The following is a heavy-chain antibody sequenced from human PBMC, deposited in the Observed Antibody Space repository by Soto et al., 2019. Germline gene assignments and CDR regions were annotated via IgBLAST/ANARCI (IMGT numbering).Heavy chain of an antibody. D-gene: IGHD5-12*01. CDR1: GYTFTSYY. CDR2: INPSGGST. J-gene: IGHJ5*02. Sequence: QVQLVQSGAEVKKPGASVKVSCKASGYTFTSYYMHWVRQAPGQGLEWMGIINPSGGSTSYAQKFQCRVTMTRDTSTSTVYMELSSLRSEDTAVYYCARGEVDIVATISNWFDPWGQGTLVTVSS. CDR3: ARGEVDIVATISNWFDP. V-gene: IGHV1-46*03.